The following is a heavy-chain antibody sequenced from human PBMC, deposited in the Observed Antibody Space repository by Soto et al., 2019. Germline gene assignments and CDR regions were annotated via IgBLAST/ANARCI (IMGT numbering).Heavy chain of an antibody. V-gene: IGHV3-30*18. Sequence: PGESLKISCAASGFTFSDYVMHWVRQAPGKGLEWVAVVSHDGRNTHYADSVKGRFTISRDSSKNTVSLEMTSLRAEDTAVYYCAKGGRQWLVTSDFNYWGQGALVTVSS. D-gene: IGHD6-19*01. CDR3: AKGGRQWLVTSDFNY. J-gene: IGHJ4*02. CDR2: VSHDGRNT. CDR1: GFTFSDYV.